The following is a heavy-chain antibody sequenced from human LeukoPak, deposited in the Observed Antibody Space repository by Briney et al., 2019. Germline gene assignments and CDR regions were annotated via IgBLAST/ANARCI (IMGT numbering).Heavy chain of an antibody. D-gene: IGHD3-22*01. CDR2: IYPGDSDT. J-gene: IGHJ4*02. Sequence: GESLKISCKGSGYSFTSYWIGWVRQMPGKGLEWMGIIYPGDSDTRYSPSFQGQVTISADKPISTAYLQWSSLKASDTAMYYCARRDYYDSSGYSRYYFDYWGQGTLVTVSS. V-gene: IGHV5-51*01. CDR1: GYSFTSYW. CDR3: ARRDYYDSSGYSRYYFDY.